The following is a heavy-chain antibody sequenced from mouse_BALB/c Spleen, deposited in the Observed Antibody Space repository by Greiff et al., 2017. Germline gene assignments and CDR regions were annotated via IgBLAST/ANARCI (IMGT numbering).Heavy chain of an antibody. J-gene: IGHJ4*01. Sequence: MLVESGGGLVQPGGSLKLSCAASGFTFSSYTMSWVRQTPEKRLEWVAYISNGGGSTYYPDTVKGRFTISRDNAKNTLYLQMSSLKSEDTAMYYCAREDYGSSYAMDYWGQGTSVTVSS. V-gene: IGHV5-12-2*01. CDR1: GFTFSSYT. D-gene: IGHD1-1*01. CDR3: AREDYGSSYAMDY. CDR2: ISNGGGST.